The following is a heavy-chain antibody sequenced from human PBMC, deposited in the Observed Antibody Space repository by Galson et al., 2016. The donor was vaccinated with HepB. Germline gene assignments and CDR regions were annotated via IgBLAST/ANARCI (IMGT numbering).Heavy chain of an antibody. D-gene: IGHD4-17*01. Sequence: SLRLSCAASGFTFSSCWMTWVRQAPGQGLEWVANIKQDGSEKSYVDAVKGRFTISRDNAKNSLYLQMNSLRAEDTAVYYCAREGLSDYGDYKYYYYALDVWGQGTTVTVSS. J-gene: IGHJ6*02. CDR2: IKQDGSEK. CDR3: AREGLSDYGDYKYYYYALDV. V-gene: IGHV3-7*01. CDR1: GFTFSSCW.